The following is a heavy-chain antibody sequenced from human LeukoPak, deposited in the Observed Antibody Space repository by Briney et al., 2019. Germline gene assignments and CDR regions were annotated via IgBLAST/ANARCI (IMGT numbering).Heavy chain of an antibody. V-gene: IGHV3-23*01. J-gene: IGHJ4*02. CDR1: GFTFSSYA. CDR2: ISGSGGST. D-gene: IGHD1-26*01. Sequence: GGSLRLSCAASGFTFSSYAMSWVRQAPGKGLEWVSAISGSGGSTYYADSVKGRFTISRDNSKNTLYLQMNSLRAEDTAVYYCAKGSRSNVYYPPDYWGQGTLVTVSS. CDR3: AKGSRSNVYYPPDY.